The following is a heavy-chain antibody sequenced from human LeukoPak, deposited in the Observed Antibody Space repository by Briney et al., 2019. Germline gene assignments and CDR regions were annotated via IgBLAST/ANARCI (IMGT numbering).Heavy chain of an antibody. Sequence: VASVTVTCKASGGTFSSYTISWVRQAPAQGLEWVGRIIPIFSMENYTQKSLSRLTITAEKSTSTAYMQLRSLRSEDAAVYYCARGSLITCYYYMDVWGKGTTVTVSS. CDR3: ARGSLITCYYYMDV. CDR1: GGTFSSYT. CDR2: IIPIFSME. D-gene: IGHD5-24*01. J-gene: IGHJ6*03. V-gene: IGHV1-69*02.